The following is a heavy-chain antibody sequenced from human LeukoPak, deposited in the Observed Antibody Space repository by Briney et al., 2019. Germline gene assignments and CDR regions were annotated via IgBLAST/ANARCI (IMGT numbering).Heavy chain of an antibody. Sequence: PGGSLRLSCAASGFTFSSYEMNWVRQAPGKGLDWLPYISSTGSSIYYADSVKGRFTISKDNAKNSLYLQMNNLRAQDTAIYYCARDNHFDYWGQGTLVTVSS. V-gene: IGHV3-48*03. CDR2: ISSTGSSI. D-gene: IGHD1-14*01. J-gene: IGHJ4*02. CDR1: GFTFSSYE. CDR3: ARDNHFDY.